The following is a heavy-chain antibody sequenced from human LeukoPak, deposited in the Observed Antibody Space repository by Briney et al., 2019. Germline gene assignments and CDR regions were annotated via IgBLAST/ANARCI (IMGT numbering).Heavy chain of an antibody. V-gene: IGHV3-15*01. Sequence: GGSLRLSCAASGFTFNNAWMTWVRQAPGKGLEWVGRIKSKVDGGTTDYAAPVKGRFTISRDHKRNLLFLQMNSLQIEDTAVYYCTTYELDVSGGAQFDYWGQGTLVSVSS. CDR3: TTYELDVSGGAQFDY. CDR1: GFTFNNAW. CDR2: IKSKVDGGTT. D-gene: IGHD3/OR15-3a*01. J-gene: IGHJ4*02.